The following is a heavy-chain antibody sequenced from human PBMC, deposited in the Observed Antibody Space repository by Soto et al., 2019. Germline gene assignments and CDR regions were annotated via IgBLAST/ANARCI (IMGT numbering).Heavy chain of an antibody. Sequence: QVQLVQSGAEVKKPGDSVRVSCKASGYTLTSYGIGWVRQAPGQGLEWMGWISANNGNTKYAQKVQGRVTLTTDASTITASMELRSLRSDDGAVYYCAGDGYFDHWGQGTLVTVSS. CDR3: AGDGYFDH. CDR2: ISANNGNT. V-gene: IGHV1-18*01. J-gene: IGHJ4*02. CDR1: GYTLTSYG.